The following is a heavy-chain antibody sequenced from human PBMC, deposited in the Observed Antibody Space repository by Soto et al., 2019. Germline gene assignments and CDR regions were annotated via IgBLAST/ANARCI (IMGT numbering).Heavy chain of an antibody. J-gene: IGHJ4*02. D-gene: IGHD6-19*01. CDR3: VSRLGLHPDY. Sequence: GGSLRLSCAASGFTFSDHYMSWIRQAPGKGLEWVSYISSSGSTMYYADSVKGRFTMSRDNAKNSLYLQMNSLRDEDTAVYYCVSRLGLHPDYGGQETLVTVSS. V-gene: IGHV3-11*01. CDR1: GFTFSDHY. CDR2: ISSSGSTM.